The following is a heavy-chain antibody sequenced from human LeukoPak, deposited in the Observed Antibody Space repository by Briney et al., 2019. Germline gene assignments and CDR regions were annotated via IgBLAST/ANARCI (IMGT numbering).Heavy chain of an antibody. D-gene: IGHD3-10*01. CDR2: IWYDGSNK. CDR3: ARDQVKYYYGSGSYTVY. J-gene: IGHJ4*02. V-gene: IGHV3-33*01. Sequence: GGSLRLSCAASGFTFSSYGMHWVRQAPGKGLEWVAVIWYDGSNKYYADSVKGRFTISRDNSKNTLYLQMNSLRAEDTAVHYCARDQVKYYYGSGSYTVYWGQGTLVTVSS. CDR1: GFTFSSYG.